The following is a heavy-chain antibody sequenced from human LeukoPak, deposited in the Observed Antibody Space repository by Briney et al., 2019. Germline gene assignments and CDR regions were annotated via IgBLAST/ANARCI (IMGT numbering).Heavy chain of an antibody. CDR1: GFTFSNYA. V-gene: IGHV3-23*01. CDR2: ISGSGDRT. J-gene: IGHJ4*02. Sequence: PGGSLRLSCVGAGFTFSNYAMTWVRQAPGKEPGWVSGISGSGDRTYYADSVKGRFTISRDNSKNTLYLQMNSLTDDDSAVYYCAKDRIPVAGRQDIWDYWGQGTLVTVSS. D-gene: IGHD6-19*01. CDR3: AKDRIPVAGRQDIWDY.